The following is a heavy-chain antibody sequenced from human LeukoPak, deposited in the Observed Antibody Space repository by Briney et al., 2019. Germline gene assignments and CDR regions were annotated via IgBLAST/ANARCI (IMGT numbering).Heavy chain of an antibody. J-gene: IGHJ4*02. CDR1: GFSFKSYA. Sequence: TGGSLRLSCAASGFSFKSYAISWVRQAPGKGLEWVSVISDSGSFTFYADSVKGRFTISRDNSKNTLYLQMNSLRAEDTAVYYCAKDSPAGVSMYYFDYWGQGTLVTVSS. V-gene: IGHV3-23*01. D-gene: IGHD3-10*01. CDR2: ISDSGSFT. CDR3: AKDSPAGVSMYYFDY.